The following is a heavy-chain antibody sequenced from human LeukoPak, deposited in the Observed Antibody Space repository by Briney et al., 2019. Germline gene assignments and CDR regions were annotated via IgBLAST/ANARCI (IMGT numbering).Heavy chain of an antibody. Sequence: PSQTLSLTCTVSGGSISSGSYYWSWIRQPAGKRLEWIGRISTSGTPNYNPSFRGRLTISIDTSKNQFSLNLRSVTAAETGIYYCARGPYWGQGTLVTVSS. CDR1: GGSISSGSYY. CDR2: ISTSGTP. J-gene: IGHJ4*02. CDR3: ARGPY. V-gene: IGHV4-61*02.